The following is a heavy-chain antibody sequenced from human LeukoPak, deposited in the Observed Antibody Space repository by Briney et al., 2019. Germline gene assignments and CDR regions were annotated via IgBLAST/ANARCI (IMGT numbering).Heavy chain of an antibody. V-gene: IGHV4-30-4*08. CDR3: ARVIQGSSALMVFDY. CDR1: GGSISSGDYY. Sequence: PSQTLSLTCTVSGGSISSGDYYWSWIRQPPGKGLEWTGYIYYSGSTYYNPSLKSRVTISVDTSKNQFSLKLSSVTAADTAVYYCARVIQGSSALMVFDYWGQGTLVTVSS. J-gene: IGHJ4*02. CDR2: IYYSGST. D-gene: IGHD6-6*01.